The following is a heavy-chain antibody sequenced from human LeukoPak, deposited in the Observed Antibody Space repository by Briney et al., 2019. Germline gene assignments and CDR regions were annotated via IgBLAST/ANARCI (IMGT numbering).Heavy chain of an antibody. CDR2: INSDVSST. CDR3: ASNYGSGSYYKYYYYGMDV. CDR1: GFTFSSYW. V-gene: IGHV3-74*01. D-gene: IGHD3-10*01. Sequence: GGSLRLSCAASGFTFSSYWMHWARQAPGKGLVWVSRINSDVSSTSYADSVKGRFTISRDNAKNTLYLQMNSLRAEDTAVYYCASNYGSGSYYKYYYYGMDVWGKGTTVTVSS. J-gene: IGHJ6*04.